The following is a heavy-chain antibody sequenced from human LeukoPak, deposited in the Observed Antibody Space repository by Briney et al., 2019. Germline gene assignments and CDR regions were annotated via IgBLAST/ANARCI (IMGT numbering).Heavy chain of an antibody. V-gene: IGHV1-18*01. CDR1: GYTFTSYG. Sequence: ASVKVSCKASGYTFTSYGISWVRQAPGQGLEWMGWISAYNGNTNYAQKLQGRVTMTTDTSTSTAYMELRSLRSDDPAVYYCAREKYQLLYPYYYYYMDVWGKGTTVTVSS. J-gene: IGHJ6*03. CDR3: AREKYQLLYPYYYYYMDV. CDR2: ISAYNGNT. D-gene: IGHD2-2*02.